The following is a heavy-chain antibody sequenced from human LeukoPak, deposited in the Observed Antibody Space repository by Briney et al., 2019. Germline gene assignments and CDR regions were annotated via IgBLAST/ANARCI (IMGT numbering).Heavy chain of an antibody. D-gene: IGHD7-27*01. CDR2: IRSKANSYAT. CDR1: SA. J-gene: IGHJ4*02. CDR3: TSPAFNWGPPGY. V-gene: IGHV3-73*01. Sequence: SAXXWVRQASGXGXEWVXRIRSKANSYATVYAASVKGRFTISRDDSKNTAYLQMNSLKTEDTAVYYCTSPAFNWGPPGYWGQGTLVTVSS.